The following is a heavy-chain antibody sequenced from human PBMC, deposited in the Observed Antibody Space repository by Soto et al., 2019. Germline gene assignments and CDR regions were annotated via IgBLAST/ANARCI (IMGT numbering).Heavy chain of an antibody. J-gene: IGHJ5*02. CDR3: ARGQWARLSWFDP. CDR2: IYHSGST. Sequence: SETLSLTCAVSGGSISSGGYSWSWIRQPPGKALEWIGYIYHSGSTYYHPSLKSRVTISVDRSKNQFSLKLRSVTAADTAVYYCARGQWARLSWFDPWGQGTLVTVSS. V-gene: IGHV4-30-2*01. CDR1: GGSISSGGYS. D-gene: IGHD2-15*01.